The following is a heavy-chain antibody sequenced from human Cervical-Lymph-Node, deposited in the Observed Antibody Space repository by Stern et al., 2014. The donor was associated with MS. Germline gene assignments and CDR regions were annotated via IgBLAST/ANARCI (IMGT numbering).Heavy chain of an antibody. J-gene: IGHJ4*02. CDR3: ARLAASTSGPFDF. CDR2: IYFTGST. CDR1: GTSTISNY. Sequence: VQLVESGPGLVKPSETLSLTCSVSGTSTISNYLSWFRQSPGKGLQWIGNIYFTGSTNYNPSLKSRVSMSVDTSKNQFSVKVTSVTAADTAVYYCARLAASTSGPFDFWGQGALVTVSS. V-gene: IGHV4-4*09. D-gene: IGHD6-25*01.